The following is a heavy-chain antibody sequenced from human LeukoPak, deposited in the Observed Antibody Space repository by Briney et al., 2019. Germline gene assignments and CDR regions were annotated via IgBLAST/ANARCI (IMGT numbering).Heavy chain of an antibody. CDR1: GGSISSSY. V-gene: IGHV4-59*01. Sequence: SETLSLTCTVSGGSISSSYWIWIRQPPGKGLEWIGYIYYSGSTNYNPSLRSRVTISVDASKNQFSLKLKSVTAVDTAVYYCARFGIVAYFDYWGQGTLVTVSS. CDR2: IYYSGST. CDR3: ARFGIVAYFDY. J-gene: IGHJ4*02. D-gene: IGHD5-12*01.